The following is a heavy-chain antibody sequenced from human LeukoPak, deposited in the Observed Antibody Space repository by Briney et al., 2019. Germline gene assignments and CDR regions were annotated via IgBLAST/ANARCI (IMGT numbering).Heavy chain of an antibody. Sequence: SETLSLTCAVYGGSFSGYYWSWIRQPPGKGLEWIGEINHSGSTNYNPSLKSRVTISVDTSKNQFSLKLSSVTAADTAVYYCARVVPGQLGGDIWGQGTMVTVSS. J-gene: IGHJ3*02. D-gene: IGHD2-2*01. CDR3: ARVVPGQLGGDI. CDR2: INHSGST. CDR1: GGSFSGYY. V-gene: IGHV4-34*01.